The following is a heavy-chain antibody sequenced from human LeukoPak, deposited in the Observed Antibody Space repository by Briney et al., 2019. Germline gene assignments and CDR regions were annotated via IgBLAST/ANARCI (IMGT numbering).Heavy chain of an antibody. D-gene: IGHD2/OR15-2a*01. CDR1: GGSVSSDH. V-gene: IGHV4-59*08. J-gene: IGHJ4*02. Sequence: PSETLSLTCTVSGGSVSSDHWSWLRQPPGQGLKWIEYIYHTGKSDYNPSLKSRATISLDTSKSQFSLKLTSVTAADTAVYFCARHPFSSPFVYWGQGTLVTVSS. CDR2: IYHTGKS. CDR3: ARHPFSSPFVY.